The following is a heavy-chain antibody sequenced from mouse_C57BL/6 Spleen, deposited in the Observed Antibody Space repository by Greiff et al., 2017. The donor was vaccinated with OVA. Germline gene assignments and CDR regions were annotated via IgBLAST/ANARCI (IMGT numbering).Heavy chain of an antibody. CDR1: GFTFSDYG. CDR3: ARGGRQYYFDY. J-gene: IGHJ2*01. V-gene: IGHV5-17*01. CDR2: ISSGSSTI. D-gene: IGHD3-3*01. Sequence: VASGCGLVKPGGSLTLSCAASGFTFSDYGMHWVRQAPEKGLEWVAYISSGSSTIYYADTVKGRFTISRDNAKNTLFLQMTSLRSEDTAMYYCARGGRQYYFDYWGQGTTLTVSS.